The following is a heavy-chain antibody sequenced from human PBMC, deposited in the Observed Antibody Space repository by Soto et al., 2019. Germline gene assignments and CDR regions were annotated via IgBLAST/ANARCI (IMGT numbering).Heavy chain of an antibody. J-gene: IGHJ6*02. Sequence: GGSLRLSCAASGFTFSSYAMSWVRQAPGKGLEWVSAISGSGGSTYYADSVKGRFTISRDNSKNTLYLQMNSLRAEDTAVYYCVKDRIVVVPAYYYGMDVWGQGTTVTVSS. D-gene: IGHD2-2*01. CDR3: VKDRIVVVPAYYYGMDV. CDR2: ISGSGGST. V-gene: IGHV3-23*01. CDR1: GFTFSSYA.